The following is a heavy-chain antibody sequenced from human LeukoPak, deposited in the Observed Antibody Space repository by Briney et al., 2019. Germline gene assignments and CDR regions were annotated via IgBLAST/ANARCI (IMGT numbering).Heavy chain of an antibody. CDR1: GFTFSSYS. CDR3: ARGWGWELQLFDY. CDR2: ISSSSSTI. V-gene: IGHV3-48*04. J-gene: IGHJ4*02. D-gene: IGHD1-26*01. Sequence: GGSLRLSCAASGFTFSSYSMNWVRQAPGKGLEWVSYISSSSSTIYYADSVKGRFTISRDNAKNSLYLQMNSLRAEDTAVYYCARGWGWELQLFDYWGQGTLVTVSS.